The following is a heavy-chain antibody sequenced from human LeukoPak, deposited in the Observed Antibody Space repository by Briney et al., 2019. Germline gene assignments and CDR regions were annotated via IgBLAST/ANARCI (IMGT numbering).Heavy chain of an antibody. Sequence: GGSLRLSCAASGFTFSSYSMNWVRQAPGKGLEWVSSISSSSSYIYYADSVKGRFAISRDNAKNSLYLQMNSLRAEDTAVYYCARGLPYHIIVVVVAARAFDIWGQGTMVTVSS. V-gene: IGHV3-21*01. CDR2: ISSSSSYI. J-gene: IGHJ3*02. CDR1: GFTFSSYS. CDR3: ARGLPYHIIVVVVAARAFDI. D-gene: IGHD2-15*01.